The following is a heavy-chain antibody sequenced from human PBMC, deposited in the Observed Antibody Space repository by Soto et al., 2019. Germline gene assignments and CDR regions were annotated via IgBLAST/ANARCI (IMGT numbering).Heavy chain of an antibody. CDR3: ARGAISMVRGPNNSFAP. D-gene: IGHD3-10*01. Sequence: AGGSLRLSCEASGFIFSDHAMSWVRQAPGKGLEWVSAISGNGIATYYADSVKGRFTISRDNSKNTLYLQMNRLRADDTAVYYCARGAISMVRGPNNSFAPWGQGTLVSVSS. V-gene: IGHV3-23*01. CDR2: ISGNGIAT. CDR1: GFIFSDHA. J-gene: IGHJ5*02.